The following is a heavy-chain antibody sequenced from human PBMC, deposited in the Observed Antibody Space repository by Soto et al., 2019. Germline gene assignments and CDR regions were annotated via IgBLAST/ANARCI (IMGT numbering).Heavy chain of an antibody. D-gene: IGHD3-10*01. CDR2: IYYSGST. Sequence: QVQLQESGPGLVKPSETLSLTCTVSGGSISSYYWSWIRQPPGKGLEWIGYIYYSGSTNYNPSLKRRVTISVDTSKNQFSLKLSSVTAADTAVYYCARERGFGEQNHNWFDPWGQGTLVTVSS. CDR3: ARERGFGEQNHNWFDP. CDR1: GGSISSYY. V-gene: IGHV4-59*01. J-gene: IGHJ5*02.